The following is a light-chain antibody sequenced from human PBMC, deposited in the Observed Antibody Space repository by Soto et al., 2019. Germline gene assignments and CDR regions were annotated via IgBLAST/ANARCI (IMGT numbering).Light chain of an antibody. V-gene: IGKV3-11*01. Sequence: EIVLTQSPATLSLSPGERATLSCRASQSVSNCLAWYQQKPGQAPRLLIYDASNRATGIPARFSGSGSGTDFTLTISSLEPEDFTVYYCQQRSNWRRLTFGGGTKVEI. CDR3: QQRSNWRRLT. CDR1: QSVSNC. CDR2: DAS. J-gene: IGKJ4*01.